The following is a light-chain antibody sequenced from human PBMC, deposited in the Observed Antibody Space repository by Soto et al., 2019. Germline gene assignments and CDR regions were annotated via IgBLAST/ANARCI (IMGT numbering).Light chain of an antibody. CDR1: SSDVGGYNY. V-gene: IGLV2-14*01. Sequence: SVLTQPASVSGSPGQSITISCTGTSSDVGGYNYVSWYRQHPGKVPKLMVYEVSNRPSGVSNRFSGSKSGNTASLTISGLQAEDEADYYCSSFTSSSTFVFGTGTKVTVL. CDR2: EVS. CDR3: SSFTSSSTFV. J-gene: IGLJ1*01.